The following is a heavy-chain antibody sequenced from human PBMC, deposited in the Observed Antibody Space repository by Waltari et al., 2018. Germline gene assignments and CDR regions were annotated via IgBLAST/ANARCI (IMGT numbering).Heavy chain of an antibody. CDR2: INHSGST. V-gene: IGHV4-34*01. Sequence: QVQLQQWGAGLLKPSETLSLTCAVYGGSFSGYSWRWIRQPPGKGLEWIGEINHSGSTNYNPSLKSRVTISVDTSKNQFSLKLSSVTAADTAVYYCARDRGYARYYGMDVWGQGTTVTVSS. CDR3: ARDRGYARYYGMDV. J-gene: IGHJ6*02. CDR1: GGSFSGYS. D-gene: IGHD2-8*01.